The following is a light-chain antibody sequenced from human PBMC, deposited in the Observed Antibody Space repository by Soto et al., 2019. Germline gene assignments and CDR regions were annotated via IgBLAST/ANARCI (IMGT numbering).Light chain of an antibody. CDR3: TSYVGNDIWV. Sequence: QSALTQPPSASGAPGQSVTLSCPGTSSDVGAYKYVSWYQQYPGKAPKLMIYEVTKRPSGVPDRFSGSKSGNTASLTVSGLQAEDEADYYCTSYVGNDIWVFGGGTKVTVL. V-gene: IGLV2-8*01. CDR1: SSDVGAYKY. CDR2: EVT. J-gene: IGLJ3*02.